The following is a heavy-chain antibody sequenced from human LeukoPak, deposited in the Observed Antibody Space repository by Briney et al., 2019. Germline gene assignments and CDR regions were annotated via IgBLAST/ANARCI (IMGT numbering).Heavy chain of an antibody. CDR2: ISGSGGST. CDR1: GFTFCSYA. D-gene: IGHD6-13*01. CDR3: AILPGYSSGWYEVNY. V-gene: IGHV3-23*01. Sequence: GESLRLSCAASGFTFCSYAMSWVLQAPGKGLECVSGISGSGGSTYYADSVKGRFTISRDNSRNTLYLQMNSPRAEDTAVYYCAILPGYSSGWYEVNYWGQGTLVTVSS. J-gene: IGHJ4*02.